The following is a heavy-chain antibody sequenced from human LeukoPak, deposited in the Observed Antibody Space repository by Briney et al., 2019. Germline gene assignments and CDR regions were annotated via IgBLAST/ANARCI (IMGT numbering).Heavy chain of an antibody. J-gene: IGHJ4*02. V-gene: IGHV1-46*01. CDR1: GYTFTSYG. D-gene: IGHD3-22*01. CDR3: ATRYYEDYFDY. CDR2: INPSGGST. Sequence: ASVKVSCKASGYTFTSYGISWVRQAPGQGLEWMGIINPSGGSTSYAQKFQGRVTMTRDTSTSTVYMELSSLRSEDTAVYYCATRYYEDYFDYWGQGTLVAVSS.